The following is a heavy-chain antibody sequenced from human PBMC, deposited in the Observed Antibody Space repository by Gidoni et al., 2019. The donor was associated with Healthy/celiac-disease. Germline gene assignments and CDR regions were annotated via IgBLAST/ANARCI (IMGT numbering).Heavy chain of an antibody. J-gene: IGHJ4*02. D-gene: IGHD5-18*01. CDR2: IYSCGST. V-gene: IGHV3-66*04. CDR1: GSTGSSNY. CDR3: ARHGADTAMVTSHYFDY. Sequence: EVQLVESGGGVVQPGGALRRACAATGSTGSSNYMGWVSQAPGRGLEWVSVIYSCGSTSYADSVKGRFTISRDNSKNTLYLQMNSLRAEDTAVYYCARHGADTAMVTSHYFDYWGQGTLVTVSS.